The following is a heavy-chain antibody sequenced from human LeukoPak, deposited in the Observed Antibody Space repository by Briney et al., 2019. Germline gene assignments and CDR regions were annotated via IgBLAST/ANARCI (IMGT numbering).Heavy chain of an antibody. CDR2: INEIGGST. J-gene: IGHJ4*02. Sequence: GGSLRLSCAASGFTFSSNAMTWVRQAPGKGLEWVSSINEIGGSTYYADSVKGRFTISRDNSKNTLNLQMNSLRAEDTAVYYCAKGHIESGGYYYFDYWGQGTLVTVSS. V-gene: IGHV3-23*01. CDR3: AKGHIESGGYYYFDY. CDR1: GFTFSSNA. D-gene: IGHD3-22*01.